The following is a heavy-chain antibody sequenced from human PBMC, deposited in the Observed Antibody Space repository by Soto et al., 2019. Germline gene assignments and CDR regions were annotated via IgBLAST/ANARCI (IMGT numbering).Heavy chain of an antibody. CDR1: GFTFSSYG. CDR2: ISYDGSNK. V-gene: IGHV3-30*18. J-gene: IGHJ4*02. D-gene: IGHD3-22*01. CDR3: AKGRPNYYDSSGYPV. Sequence: PGGSLRLSCAASGFTFSSYGMHWVRQAPGKGLEWVAVISYDGSNKYYADSVKGRFTIPRDNSKNTLYLQMNSLRAEDTAVYYCAKGRPNYYDSSGYPVWGQGTLVTVSS.